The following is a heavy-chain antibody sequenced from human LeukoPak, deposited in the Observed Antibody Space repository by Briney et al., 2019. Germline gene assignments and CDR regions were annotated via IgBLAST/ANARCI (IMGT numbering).Heavy chain of an antibody. V-gene: IGHV3-48*03. J-gene: IGHJ4*02. CDR1: GFTFSSYE. CDR3: AMHSSGWLGFFDY. D-gene: IGHD6-19*01. CDR2: ISSSGSTI. Sequence: PGGSLRLSCAASGFTFSSYEMNWVRQAPGKGLEWVSYISSSGSTIYYADSVKGRFTISRDNAKNSLYLQMNSLRAEDTAVYYCAMHSSGWLGFFDYWGQGTLVTVSS.